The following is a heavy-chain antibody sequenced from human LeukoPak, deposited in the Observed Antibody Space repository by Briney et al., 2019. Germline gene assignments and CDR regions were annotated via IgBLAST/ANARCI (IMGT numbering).Heavy chain of an antibody. CDR2: ISSSSSTI. J-gene: IGHJ3*02. Sequence: PGGSLRLSCAASGFTFSSNYMNWVRQAPGKGLEWVSFISSSSSTIYYADSVKGRFTISRDNAKNSLYLQMNSLRAEDTAVYHCARPLLRNDDAFDIWGQGTMVTVSS. CDR3: ARPLLRNDDAFDI. V-gene: IGHV3-48*01. D-gene: IGHD1-1*01. CDR1: GFTFSSNY.